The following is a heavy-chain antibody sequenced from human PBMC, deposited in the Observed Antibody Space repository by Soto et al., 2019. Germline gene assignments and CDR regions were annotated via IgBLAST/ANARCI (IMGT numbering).Heavy chain of an antibody. V-gene: IGHV3-30*18. CDR3: AKDVSYGYDY. CDR2: ISYDGSNK. CDR1: GFTFSSYG. D-gene: IGHD5-18*01. Sequence: GGSLRLSCAASGFTFSSYGMHWVRQAPGKGLEWVAVISYDGSNKYYADSVKGRFTISRDNSKNTLYLQMNSLRAEDTAVYYCAKDVSYGYDYWGQGTLVTVS. J-gene: IGHJ4*02.